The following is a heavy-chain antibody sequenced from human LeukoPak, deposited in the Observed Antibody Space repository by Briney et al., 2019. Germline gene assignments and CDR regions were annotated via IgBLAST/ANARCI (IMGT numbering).Heavy chain of an antibody. CDR1: GGSISSSSYY. D-gene: IGHD3-22*01. CDR3: ARARYYYDSSGRSPYFDY. Sequence: SETLSLTCTVSGGSISSSSYYWSWIRQPAGKGLEWIGRIYTSGSTNYNPSLKSRVTMSVDTSKNQFSLKLSSVTAADTAVYYCARARYYYDSSGRSPYFDYWGQGTLVTVSS. CDR2: IYTSGST. V-gene: IGHV4-61*02. J-gene: IGHJ4*02.